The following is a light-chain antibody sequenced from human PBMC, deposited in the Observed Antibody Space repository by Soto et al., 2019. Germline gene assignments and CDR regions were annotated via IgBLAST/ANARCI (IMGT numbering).Light chain of an antibody. CDR1: SSNIGAGYD. V-gene: IGLV1-40*01. CDR3: QSSDSSLSRV. Sequence: QSVLTQPPSVSGAPGQRVTISCTGSSSNIGAGYDIHWYQQPPGTAPKLLIYGNNNRPSGVPDRFSGSKSGTSASLAITGLQAEDEADYYYQSSDSSLSRVFGTGTKVTVL. CDR2: GNN. J-gene: IGLJ1*01.